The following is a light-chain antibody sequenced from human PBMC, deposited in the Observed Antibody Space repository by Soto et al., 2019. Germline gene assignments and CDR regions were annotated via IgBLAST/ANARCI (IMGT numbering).Light chain of an antibody. Sequence: QFVLTQPLSASGTPGPRDTISCSGSNYNIESNTVNWYQQLPGTAPKPLIYSNNQRPSWVPDRFSCSKSGTSASLAISGLQSEDEADYYCAACDDSLNGRVFGTWTKGTVL. CDR3: AACDDSLNGRV. CDR1: NYNIESNT. V-gene: IGLV1-44*01. CDR2: SNN. J-gene: IGLJ1*01.